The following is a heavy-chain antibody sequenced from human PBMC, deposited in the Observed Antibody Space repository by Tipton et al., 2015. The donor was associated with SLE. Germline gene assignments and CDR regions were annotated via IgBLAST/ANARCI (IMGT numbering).Heavy chain of an antibody. CDR3: AREGPSWYYYQYMDV. CDR2: TFSDGST. J-gene: IGHJ6*03. CDR1: GFAVNTNY. V-gene: IGHV3-53*01. Sequence: SLRLSCAASGFAVNTNYMSWVRQVPGKGLEWVSVTFSDGSTFYADSVKGRFTISRDNAKNSLYLQMNSLRVEDTAVYYCAREGPSWYYYQYMDVWGKGTTVTVSS. D-gene: IGHD2-15*01.